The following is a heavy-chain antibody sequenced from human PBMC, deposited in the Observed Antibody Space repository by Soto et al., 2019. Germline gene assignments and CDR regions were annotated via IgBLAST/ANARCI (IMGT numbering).Heavy chain of an antibody. V-gene: IGHV3-48*03. CDR1: GFTFSIYE. J-gene: IGHJ6*01. CDR3: ARDHKGGYYYYGMDV. CDR2: ISSSGSTI. Sequence: GGQLPLSCAASGFTFSIYEMHWVRQAPGKGLEWVSYISSSGSTIYYADSVKGRFTISIDNSKNSLYLQMNSLRAEDTAVYYCARDHKGGYYYYGMDVWGQGTPVTVSS.